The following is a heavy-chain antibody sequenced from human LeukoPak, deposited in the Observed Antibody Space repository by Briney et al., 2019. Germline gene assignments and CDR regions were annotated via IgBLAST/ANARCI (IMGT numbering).Heavy chain of an antibody. V-gene: IGHV2-5*02. J-gene: IGHJ4*02. D-gene: IGHD4-17*01. CDR1: GFSLSTSGVG. Sequence: SGPTLVNPTQTLTLTCTFSGFSLSTSGVGVGRIRPPPGKALEWLALIYWDDDKRYSPSLKSRLTVTKDTSKNQVVLTMTNMDPVDTATYYCAHFNDYGDYAPSTFDYWGQGTLVTVSS. CDR2: IYWDDDK. CDR3: AHFNDYGDYAPSTFDY.